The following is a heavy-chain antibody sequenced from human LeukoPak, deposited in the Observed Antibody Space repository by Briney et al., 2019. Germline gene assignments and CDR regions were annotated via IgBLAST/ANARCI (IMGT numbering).Heavy chain of an antibody. D-gene: IGHD6-19*01. CDR3: ARDQPGYSSGWVFDY. J-gene: IGHJ4*02. CDR2: ISSSGSTI. CDR1: GFTFSDYY. Sequence: GESLKISCAASGFTFSDYYMSWIRQAPGKGLEWVSYISSSGSTIYYADSVKGRFTISRDNAKNSLYLQMNSLRAEDTAVYYCARDQPGYSSGWVFDYWGQGTLVTVSS. V-gene: IGHV3-11*01.